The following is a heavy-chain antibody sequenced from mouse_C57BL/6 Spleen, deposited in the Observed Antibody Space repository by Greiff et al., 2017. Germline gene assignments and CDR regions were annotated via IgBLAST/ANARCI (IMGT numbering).Heavy chain of an antibody. V-gene: IGHV1-39*01. D-gene: IGHD2-4*01. J-gene: IGHJ2*01. Sequence: VQLQQSGPELVKPGASVKISCKASGYSFTDYNMNWVKQSNGKSLEWIGVINPNYGTTNYNQKFKGKATLPVDQSSSTAYRQLNRLTSEDSAVYYCARMGDYDLYYFDYWGQGTTLTVSS. CDR1: GYSFTDYN. CDR2: INPNYGTT. CDR3: ARMGDYDLYYFDY.